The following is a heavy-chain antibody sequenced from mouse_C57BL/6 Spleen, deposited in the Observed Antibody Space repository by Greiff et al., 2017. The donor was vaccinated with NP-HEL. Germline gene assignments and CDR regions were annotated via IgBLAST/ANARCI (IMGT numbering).Heavy chain of an antibody. Sequence: QVQLKQPGAELVKPGASVKMSCKASGYTFTSYWITWVKQRPGQGLEWIGDIYPGSGSTNYNEKFKSKATLTVDTSSSTAYMQLSSLTSEDSAVYYCARRRGSSYDYAMDYWGQGTSVTVSS. CDR1: GYTFTSYW. CDR2: IYPGSGST. D-gene: IGHD1-1*01. J-gene: IGHJ4*01. V-gene: IGHV1-55*01. CDR3: ARRRGSSYDYAMDY.